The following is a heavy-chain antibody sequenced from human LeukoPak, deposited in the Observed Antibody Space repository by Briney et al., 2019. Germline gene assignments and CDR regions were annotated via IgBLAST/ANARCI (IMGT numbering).Heavy chain of an antibody. CDR3: ASSRVYRSSWYDYFDN. CDR1: GGSFSGYY. V-gene: IGHV4-34*01. D-gene: IGHD6-13*01. J-gene: IGHJ4*02. CDR2: INHSGST. Sequence: SETLSLTCAVYGGSFSGYYWSWIRQPPGKGLEWIGEINHSGSTSYNPSLKSRVTISVDTSKNQFSLKLSSVTAADTAVYYCASSRVYRSSWYDYFDNWGQGTLVTVSS.